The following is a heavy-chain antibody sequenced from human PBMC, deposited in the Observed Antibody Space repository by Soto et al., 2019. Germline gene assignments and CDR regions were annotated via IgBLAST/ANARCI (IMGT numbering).Heavy chain of an antibody. D-gene: IGHD1-26*01. J-gene: IGHJ3*02. CDR1: VYSFTSFW. CDR3: ARQQIPGELTAFDI. Sequence: GESLKISCKGSVYSFTSFWIGWVRQMPGKGLEWMGIIYPGDSDTRYIPSFQGQVTISADKSISTAYLQWSSLKASDTAMYYCARQQIPGELTAFDIWGQGTMVTVSS. CDR2: IYPGDSDT. V-gene: IGHV5-51*01.